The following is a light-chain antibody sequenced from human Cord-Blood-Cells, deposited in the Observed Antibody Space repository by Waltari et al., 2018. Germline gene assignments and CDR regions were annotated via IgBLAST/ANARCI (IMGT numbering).Light chain of an antibody. CDR1: SSHIGSNY. CDR2: RNN. J-gene: IGLJ3*02. CDR3: AAWDDSLSGPV. V-gene: IGLV1-47*01. Sequence: QSVLTQPPSASGTPGQRGTIPCSGSSSHIGSNYVYWYQQLPGTAPKLLIYRNNQRPSGVPDRFSGSKSGTSASLAISGLRSEDEADYYCAAWDDSLSGPVFGGGTKLTVL.